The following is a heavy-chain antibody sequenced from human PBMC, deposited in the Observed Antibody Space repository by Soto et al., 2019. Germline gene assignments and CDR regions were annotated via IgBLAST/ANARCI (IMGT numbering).Heavy chain of an antibody. CDR3: ARDLNYGSGSLGSFAY. Sequence: ASVELCCKASGYTFTGYYRHWVRQAPGQGLEWMGWINPNSGGTNYAQKFQGWVTMTRDTSISTAYMELSRLRSDDTAVYYCARDLNYGSGSLGSFAYWGQGTLVTVSS. D-gene: IGHD3-10*01. CDR1: GYTFTGYY. J-gene: IGHJ4*02. V-gene: IGHV1-2*04. CDR2: INPNSGGT.